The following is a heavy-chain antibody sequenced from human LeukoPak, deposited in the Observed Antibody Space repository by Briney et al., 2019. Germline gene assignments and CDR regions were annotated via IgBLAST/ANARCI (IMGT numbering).Heavy chain of an antibody. CDR1: GGSISSSSYY. V-gene: IGHV4-39*01. D-gene: IGHD3/OR15-3a*01. CDR2: IYYSGST. Sequence: SETLSLTCTVSGGSISSSSYYWGWIRQPPGKGLEWIGSIYYSGSTYYNPSLKSRVTISVDTSKNQFSLKLNYVTAADTAMYYCSRVDFSHDAFDIWGRGTMVTVSS. J-gene: IGHJ3*02. CDR3: SRVDFSHDAFDI.